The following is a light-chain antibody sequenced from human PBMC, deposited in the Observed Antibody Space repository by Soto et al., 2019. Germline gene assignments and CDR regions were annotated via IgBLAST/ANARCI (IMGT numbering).Light chain of an antibody. CDR1: QSISSY. Sequence: DIQMTQSPSSLSASVGDRVTITCRASQSISSYLNWYQQKPGKAPKLLIYAASSLQSGVPSRFSGSGSGTDFNLTISSRQPEDFATYYCQQSYCTPRTFGPGTKVEIK. CDR3: QQSYCTPRT. CDR2: AAS. V-gene: IGKV1-39*01. J-gene: IGKJ1*01.